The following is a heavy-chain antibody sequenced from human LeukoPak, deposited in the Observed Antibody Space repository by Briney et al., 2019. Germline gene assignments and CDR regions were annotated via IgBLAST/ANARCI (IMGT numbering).Heavy chain of an antibody. CDR2: ISYDGSNK. V-gene: IGHV3-30-3*01. D-gene: IGHD4-17*01. Sequence: QSGGSLRLSCAASGFTFSSYAMHWVRQAQGKGLGWVAVISYDGSNKYYADSVKGRFTISRDNSKNTLYLQMNSLRAEDTAVYYCARAGTNGDSTLLIDYWGQGTLVTVSS. CDR3: ARAGTNGDSTLLIDY. J-gene: IGHJ4*02. CDR1: GFTFSSYA.